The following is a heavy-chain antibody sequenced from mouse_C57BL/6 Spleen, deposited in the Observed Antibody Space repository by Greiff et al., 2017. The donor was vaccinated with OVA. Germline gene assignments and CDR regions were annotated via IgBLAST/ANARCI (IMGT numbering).Heavy chain of an antibody. CDR2: LHPSDSDT. CDR1: GYTFTSYW. J-gene: IGHJ3*01. CDR3: AILDYYGSSRSWFAY. V-gene: IGHV1-74*01. D-gene: IGHD1-1*01. Sequence: QVQLQQPGAELVKPGASVKVSCKASGYTFTSYWMHWVKQRPGQGLEWIGRLHPSDSDTNYNQKFKGKATLTVDKSSSTAYMQLSSLTSEDSAVYYCAILDYYGSSRSWFAYWGQGTLVTVSA.